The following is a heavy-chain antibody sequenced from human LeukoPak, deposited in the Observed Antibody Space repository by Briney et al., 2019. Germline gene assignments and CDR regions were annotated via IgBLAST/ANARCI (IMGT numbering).Heavy chain of an antibody. CDR1: GGTFSSYA. V-gene: IGHV1-69*01. CDR2: IIPIFGTA. Sequence: ASVKVSCKASGGTFSSYAISWVRQAPGQGLEWMGGIIPIFGTANHAQKFQGRVTITADESTSTAYMELSSLRSEDTAVYYCAMRKSGSYYDFWGQGTLVTVSS. CDR3: AMRKSGSYYDF. D-gene: IGHD1-26*01. J-gene: IGHJ4*02.